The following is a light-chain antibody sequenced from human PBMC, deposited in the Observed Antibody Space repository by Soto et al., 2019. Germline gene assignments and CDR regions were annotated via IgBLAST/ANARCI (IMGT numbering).Light chain of an antibody. CDR3: QQYGSSLLYT. Sequence: EIVLTQSPGTLSLSPGERATLSCRASQSVSSRYLAWYQQKPGQAPRLLIYGASSRATGIPDRFSGSGSGTDFTLAISRLEPEDFAVYYCQQYGSSLLYTFGQGTNLEIK. V-gene: IGKV3-20*01. CDR1: QSVSSRY. CDR2: GAS. J-gene: IGKJ2*01.